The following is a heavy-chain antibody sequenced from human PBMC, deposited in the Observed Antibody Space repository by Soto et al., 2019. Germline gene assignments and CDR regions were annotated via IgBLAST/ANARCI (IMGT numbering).Heavy chain of an antibody. V-gene: IGHV1-3*01. Sequence: ASVKVSCKASGYTFTVCAMHWVRQAPGQRLEWMGWINAGNGNTKYSEKLQGRVTITRDTSASTAFMELSSLRSEDTAVYYCAAGSLAVAGTDYWGQGTLVTVSS. D-gene: IGHD6-19*01. CDR3: AAGSLAVAGTDY. CDR1: GYTFTVCA. CDR2: INAGNGNT. J-gene: IGHJ4*02.